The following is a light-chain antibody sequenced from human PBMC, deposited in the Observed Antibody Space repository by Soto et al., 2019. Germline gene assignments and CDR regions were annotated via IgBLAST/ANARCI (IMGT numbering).Light chain of an antibody. V-gene: IGKV1-39*01. J-gene: IGKJ2*01. CDR2: GAS. CDR1: QSISTF. Sequence: DVQMTQSPPSLSASGGDRVTITCRASQSISTFLNWYQQKPGKAPKVVIYGASSLQSGVPSRFSGSGSGTDFTLTISSLQPEDFAIYYSQQSYSSPRTFGQGTKLEIK. CDR3: QQSYSSPRT.